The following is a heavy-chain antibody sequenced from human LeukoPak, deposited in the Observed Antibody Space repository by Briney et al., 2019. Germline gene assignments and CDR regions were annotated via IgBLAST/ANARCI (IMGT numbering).Heavy chain of an antibody. V-gene: IGHV3-20*04. CDR1: GFTFDDYG. CDR3: ARVLDDFWSGPSKA. CDR2: INWNGGST. J-gene: IGHJ5*02. D-gene: IGHD3-3*01. Sequence: GGSLRLSCAASGFTFDDYGMSWVRQAPGKGLEWVSGINWNGGSTGYADSVKGRFTISRDNAKNSLYLQMNSLRAEDTALYYCARVLDDFWSGPSKAWGQGTLVTVSS.